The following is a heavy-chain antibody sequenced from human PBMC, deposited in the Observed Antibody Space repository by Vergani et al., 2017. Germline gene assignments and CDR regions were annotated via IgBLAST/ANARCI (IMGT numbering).Heavy chain of an antibody. CDR1: GFPFSSYA. V-gene: IGHV3-23*01. D-gene: IGHD6-19*01. Sequence: EVQLLESGGGLVQPGGSLRLSCAASGFPFSSYAMSWVRQAPGKGLEWVSAISGSGGSTYYADSVKGRFTIARDNSKNTLYLQMNSLRAEDTAVYYCAKLGGWSWKFSISSYYFDYWGQGTLVTVSS. J-gene: IGHJ4*02. CDR3: AKLGGWSWKFSISSYYFDY. CDR2: ISGSGGST.